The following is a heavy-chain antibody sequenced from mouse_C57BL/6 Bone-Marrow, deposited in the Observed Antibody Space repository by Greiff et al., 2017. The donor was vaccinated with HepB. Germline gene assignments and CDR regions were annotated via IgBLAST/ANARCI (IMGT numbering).Heavy chain of an antibody. CDR3: ARLYSNPFAY. V-gene: IGHV5-6*01. D-gene: IGHD2-5*01. Sequence: DVQLVESGGDLVKPGGSLKLSCAASGFTFSSYGMSWVRQTPDKRLEWVATISSGGSYTYYPDSVKGRFTISRDNAKNTLYLQMSSLKSEDTAMYYCARLYSNPFAYWGQGTLVTVSA. J-gene: IGHJ3*01. CDR2: ISSGGSYT. CDR1: GFTFSSYG.